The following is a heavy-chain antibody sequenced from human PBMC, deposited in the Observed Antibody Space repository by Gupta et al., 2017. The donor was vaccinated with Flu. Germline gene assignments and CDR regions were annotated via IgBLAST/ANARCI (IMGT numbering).Heavy chain of an antibody. Sequence: QVQLQQWGAGLLKPSETLSLTCAVYGGSFSGYYWSWIRQPPGKGLEWIGEINHSGSTNYNPSLKSRVTISVDTSKNQFSLKLSSVTAADTAVYYCARGFPARGWGVSSRGWYYGMDVWGQGTTVTVSS. V-gene: IGHV4-34*01. CDR1: GGSFSGYY. CDR3: ARGFPARGWGVSSRGWYYGMDV. J-gene: IGHJ6*02. D-gene: IGHD6-13*01. CDR2: INHSGST.